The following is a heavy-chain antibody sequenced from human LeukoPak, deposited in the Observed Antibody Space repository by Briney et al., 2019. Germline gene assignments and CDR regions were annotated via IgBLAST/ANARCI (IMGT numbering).Heavy chain of an antibody. Sequence: GGSLRLSCAASGFTFSSYSMNWVRQAPGKGLEWVSSISSTSSYIYYADSVKGRFTISRDNSKNTLYLQMNSLRAEDTAVYYCARDLLRYFDWLLYAFDYWGQGTLVTVSS. V-gene: IGHV3-21*01. CDR1: GFTFSSYS. D-gene: IGHD3-9*01. CDR3: ARDLLRYFDWLLYAFDY. J-gene: IGHJ4*02. CDR2: ISSTSSYI.